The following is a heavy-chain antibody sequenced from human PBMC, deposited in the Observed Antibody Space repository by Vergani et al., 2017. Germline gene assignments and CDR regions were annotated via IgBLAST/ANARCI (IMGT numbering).Heavy chain of an antibody. D-gene: IGHD3-10*01. CDR1: NYSFRRGYF. J-gene: IGHJ6*02. CDR3: ATGGITVSPGVRSYYYYGMDV. Sequence: QVHLRESGPGPVKPSETLSLTCTASNYSFRRGYFWSWIRQSPGKGLEWVATIYSGGRTYYNPSLKSRATISVGTSQNQFSLELTSVTAADMGVYYCATGGITVSPGVRSYYYYGMDVWGPGTTVTVS. CDR2: IYSGGRT. V-gene: IGHV4-38-2*02.